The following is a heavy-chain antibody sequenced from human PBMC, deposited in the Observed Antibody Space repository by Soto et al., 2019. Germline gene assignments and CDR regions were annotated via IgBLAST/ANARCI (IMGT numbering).Heavy chain of an antibody. V-gene: IGHV3-33*01. D-gene: IGHD3-22*01. CDR2: IWDDGSDK. CDR3: ARDPQINSDTSGYVGY. J-gene: IGHJ4*02. Sequence: XGSLKLSCAASGFTFRSYGMHWVRKAPGKGLEWVAVIWDDGSDKKYADSVKGRFTVSRDNSKNTLFLQMSSLRAEDTAVYYCARDPQINSDTSGYVGYWGPGTLVTVPS. CDR1: GFTFRSYG.